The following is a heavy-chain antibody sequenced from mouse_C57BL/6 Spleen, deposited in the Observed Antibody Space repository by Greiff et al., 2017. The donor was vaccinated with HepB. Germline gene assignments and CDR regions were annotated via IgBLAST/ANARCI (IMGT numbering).Heavy chain of an antibody. CDR1: GFSLTSYG. CDR3: GRKGDYDGDCYAMDY. J-gene: IGHJ4*01. CDR2: IWRGGST. D-gene: IGHD2-4*01. V-gene: IGHV2-2*01. Sequence: QVQLQQSGPGLVQPSPSLSISCTVSGFSLTSYGVHWVRQSPGQGLEWLGVIWRGGSTDYNAAFISSLSISKDNSKSQVFFKMNSRQADDNATYYCGRKGDYDGDCYAMDYWGQGTSVTVSS.